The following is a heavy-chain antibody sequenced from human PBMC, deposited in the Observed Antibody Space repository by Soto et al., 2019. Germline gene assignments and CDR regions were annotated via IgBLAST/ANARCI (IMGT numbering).Heavy chain of an antibody. D-gene: IGHD1-1*01. J-gene: IGHJ5*02. CDR1: GYTFSTYG. Sequence: QVQLVQSGAEVKKPGASVKVSCKASGYTFSTYGFSWVRQAPGQGLEWMGWIGADNGDTNYAQNFQGRVTMTADPATTTSYMELWSLTSDDTAVYFCVRDWKGAEGCDPWGQGTLVTVSS. CDR2: IGADNGDT. V-gene: IGHV1-18*01. CDR3: VRDWKGAEGCDP.